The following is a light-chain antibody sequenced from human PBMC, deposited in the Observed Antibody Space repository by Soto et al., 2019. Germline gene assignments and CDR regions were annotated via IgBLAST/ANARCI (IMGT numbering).Light chain of an antibody. CDR2: SNN. Sequence: QSVLTQPPSASGTPGQRVTISCSGTSSNIGGNTVSWYQHLPGTAPKLIISSNNQRPSGLTDRFSCFKSGTSASLAISGLQSEDEADYYCAAWDDSLNGPLFGGGTKLTVL. CDR1: SSNIGGNT. V-gene: IGLV1-44*01. CDR3: AAWDDSLNGPL. J-gene: IGLJ2*01.